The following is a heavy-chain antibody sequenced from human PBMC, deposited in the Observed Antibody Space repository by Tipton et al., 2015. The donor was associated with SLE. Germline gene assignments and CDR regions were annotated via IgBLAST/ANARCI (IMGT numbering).Heavy chain of an antibody. V-gene: IGHV4-61*02. Sequence: TLSLTCTVSGASINRGSYFWTWTRQTAGKGLEWIGRIFVSGDTNYNPSLKSRVTMSVDTSKNQFSLEVNSLTASDTAVYYCARARGSNWFDPWGQGTLVTVSS. CDR3: ARARGSNWFDP. D-gene: IGHD3-10*01. J-gene: IGHJ5*02. CDR1: GASINRGSYF. CDR2: IFVSGDT.